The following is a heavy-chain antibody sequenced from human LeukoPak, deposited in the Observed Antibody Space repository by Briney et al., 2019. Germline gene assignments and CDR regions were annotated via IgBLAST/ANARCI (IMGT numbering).Heavy chain of an antibody. CDR3: AKGSDSSGYYYATDY. CDR2: ISSSGGST. Sequence: GGSLRLSCAASGFTFSSYAMSWVRQAPGKGLEWVSSISSSGGSTYYADPVKGRFTISRDNSKNTLYLQMNSLRAEDTAIYYCAKGSDSSGYYYATDYWGQGTLVTVSS. CDR1: GFTFSSYA. V-gene: IGHV3-23*01. D-gene: IGHD3-22*01. J-gene: IGHJ4*02.